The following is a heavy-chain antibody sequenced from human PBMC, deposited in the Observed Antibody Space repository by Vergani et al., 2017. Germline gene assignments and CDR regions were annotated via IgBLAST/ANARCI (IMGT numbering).Heavy chain of an antibody. CDR2: ISYSGSRST. V-gene: IGHV4-59*01. D-gene: IGHD2-15*01. Sequence: QVQLQESGPGLVKPSETLSLTCTVSGVSISRYYWSWLRQRPGQGLECLGYISYSGSRSTNYNPSRKSRVPISMDTSQDQFSLELYSVTAADTAVYYCGRYPGCSGGSCYCADYWGQGILVTVSS. CDR1: GVSISRYY. CDR3: GRYPGCSGGSCYCADY. J-gene: IGHJ4*02.